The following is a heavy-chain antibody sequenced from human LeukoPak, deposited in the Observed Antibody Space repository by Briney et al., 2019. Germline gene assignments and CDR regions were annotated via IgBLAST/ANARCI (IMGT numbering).Heavy chain of an antibody. J-gene: IGHJ4*02. CDR2: IYYSGST. Sequence: SGTLSLTCTVSGGSISSYYWSWIRQPPGKGLEWIGYIYYSGSTNYNPSLKSRVTISVDTSKNQFSLKLSSVTAADTAVYYCARLDCSYFDYWGQGTLVTVSS. V-gene: IGHV4-59*08. CDR3: ARLDCSYFDY. D-gene: IGHD3/OR15-3a*01. CDR1: GGSISSYY.